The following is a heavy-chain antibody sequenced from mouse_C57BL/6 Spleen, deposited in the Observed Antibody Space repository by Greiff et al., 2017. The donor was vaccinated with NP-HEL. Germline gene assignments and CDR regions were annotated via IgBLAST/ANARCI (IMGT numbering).Heavy chain of an antibody. CDR1: GYTFTSYW. Sequence: QVQLQQPGAELVMPGASVKLSCKASGYTFTSYWMHWVKQRPGQGLEWIVEIDPSDSYTNYNQKFKGKSTLTVDTSSSTAYMQVSSLTSEDSAVYYCARSSLQYDGSSYWYFDVWGTGTTVTVSS. V-gene: IGHV1-69*01. D-gene: IGHD1-1*01. CDR2: IDPSDSYT. J-gene: IGHJ1*03. CDR3: ARSSLQYDGSSYWYFDV.